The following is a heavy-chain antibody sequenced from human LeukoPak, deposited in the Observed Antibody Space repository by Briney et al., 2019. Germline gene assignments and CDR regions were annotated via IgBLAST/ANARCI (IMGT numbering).Heavy chain of an antibody. V-gene: IGHV3-48*03. CDR2: ISSSGSTI. D-gene: IGHD3-16*01. J-gene: IGHJ6*03. CDR3: AAGGDHYYHMDV. Sequence: GGSLRLSCAASGLTLSSYEMNWGRQAPGKGLGWGSYISSSGSTIYYADSVKGRFTISRDNAKNSVYLQMNSLRAEDTAVYHCAAGGDHYYHMDVWGKGTTVTVSS. CDR1: GLTLSSYE.